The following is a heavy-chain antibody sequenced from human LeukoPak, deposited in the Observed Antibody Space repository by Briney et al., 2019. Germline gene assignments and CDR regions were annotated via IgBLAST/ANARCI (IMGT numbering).Heavy chain of an antibody. D-gene: IGHD3-10*01. CDR2: IIPIFGTA. V-gene: IGHV1-69*13. CDR3: ARPQLYGSGSYPYYYYYGMDV. Sequence: ASVKVSCKASGGTFSCYAISWVRQAPGQGLEWMGGIIPIFGTANYAQKFQGRVTITADESTSTAYMELSSLRSEDTAVYYCARPQLYGSGSYPYYYYYGMDVWGKGTTVTVSS. J-gene: IGHJ6*04. CDR1: GGTFSCYA.